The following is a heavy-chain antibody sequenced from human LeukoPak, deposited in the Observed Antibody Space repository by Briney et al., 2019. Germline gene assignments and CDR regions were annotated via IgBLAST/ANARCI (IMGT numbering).Heavy chain of an antibody. D-gene: IGHD2-15*01. CDR1: GFTFSSYW. Sequence: GGSLRLSCAASGFTFSSYWMSWVRQAPGKGLEWVANIKQDGSEKYYVDSVKGRFTISRDNAKNSLYLQMDSLRAEDTAVYYCARDFLGYCSGGSCFASYYYYGMDVWGKGTTVTVSS. CDR2: IKQDGSEK. CDR3: ARDFLGYCSGGSCFASYYYYGMDV. J-gene: IGHJ6*04. V-gene: IGHV3-7*03.